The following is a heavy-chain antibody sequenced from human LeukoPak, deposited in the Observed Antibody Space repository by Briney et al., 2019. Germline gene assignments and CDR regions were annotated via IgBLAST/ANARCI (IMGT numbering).Heavy chain of an antibody. CDR3: ARVIPEYYYDSSGFDY. Sequence: SETLSLTCTVSGCSISSYYWSWIRQPPGKGLEWIGYIYYSGSTNYNPSLKSRVTISVDTSKNQFSLKRSSVSAADTVVYYWARVIPEYYYDSSGFDYWGQGTLGTVSS. J-gene: IGHJ4*02. CDR1: GCSISSYY. D-gene: IGHD3-22*01. V-gene: IGHV4-59*01. CDR2: IYYSGST.